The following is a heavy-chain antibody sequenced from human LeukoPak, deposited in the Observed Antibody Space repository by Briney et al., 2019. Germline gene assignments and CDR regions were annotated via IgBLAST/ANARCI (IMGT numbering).Heavy chain of an antibody. CDR3: ARDGTVIFCSSISCYRFYFDF. V-gene: IGHV3-30-3*01. CDR2: SSYDGSNT. CDR1: GFTFSNFA. J-gene: IGHJ4*02. D-gene: IGHD2-2*01. Sequence: GGSLRLSCAASGFTFSNFAMHWVRQAPGRGLEWVAVSSYDGSNTYYADSVKGRFTISRDNSKNTLYLQMSSLRVEDTAVYYCARDGTVIFCSSISCYRFYFDFWGQGALVTVSS.